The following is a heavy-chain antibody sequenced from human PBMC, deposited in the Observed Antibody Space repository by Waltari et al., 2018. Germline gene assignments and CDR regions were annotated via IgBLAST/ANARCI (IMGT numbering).Heavy chain of an antibody. Sequence: EVQLVESGGGLVQPGGSLRLSCATSGFAFSTYWMTWVRQAPGKGLQWVANIKRDGIERYYVDSVKGRFTISRDNVKNSLYLQMNSLTAEDTAVYYCTRDDDNFDYWGQGALVTVFS. CDR1: GFAFSTYW. D-gene: IGHD3-22*01. CDR2: IKRDGIER. V-gene: IGHV3-7*01. J-gene: IGHJ4*02. CDR3: TRDDDNFDY.